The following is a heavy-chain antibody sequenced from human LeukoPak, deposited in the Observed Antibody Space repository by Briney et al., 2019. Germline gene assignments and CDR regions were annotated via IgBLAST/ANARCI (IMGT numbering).Heavy chain of an antibody. Sequence: GGSLRLSCAASGFTFSSYGMHWVRQAPGKGLEWVAVISYDGGNEEYADSVKGRFTISRDNSKNTLSLQMTSLRVEDTAVYYCARSYFSVTGYYFDFWGQGTLVTVSS. V-gene: IGHV3-30*03. D-gene: IGHD3-9*01. CDR2: ISYDGGNE. J-gene: IGHJ4*02. CDR3: ARSYFSVTGYYFDF. CDR1: GFTFSSYG.